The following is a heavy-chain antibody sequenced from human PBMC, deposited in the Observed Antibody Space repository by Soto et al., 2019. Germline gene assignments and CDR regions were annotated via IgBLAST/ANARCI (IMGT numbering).Heavy chain of an antibody. D-gene: IGHD3-3*01. J-gene: IGHJ5*02. V-gene: IGHV4-39*01. CDR1: GGSISSSSYY. Sequence: SETLSLTCTVSGGSISSSSYYWGWIRQPPGKGLEWIGSIYYSGSTYYNPSLKSRVTISVDTSKNQFSLKLSSVTAADTAVYYCARLFGGYCSSTSCPNTIFGVVIIPNWFDPWGQGTLVTVSS. CDR2: IYYSGST. CDR3: ARLFGGYCSSTSCPNTIFGVVIIPNWFDP.